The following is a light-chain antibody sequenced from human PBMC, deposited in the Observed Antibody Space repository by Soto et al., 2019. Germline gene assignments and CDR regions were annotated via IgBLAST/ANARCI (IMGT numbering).Light chain of an antibody. CDR3: QQYSIFSLT. J-gene: IGKJ4*01. CDR2: KAS. CDR1: QSISSW. Sequence: DIQMTQSPSTLSASVGDRVTITFRASQSISSWLAWYQQKPGKAPKLLIYKASILESGVPSRFSGSESGTEFTLTISSLQPDDFATYYCQQYSIFSLTFGGGTKVEIK. V-gene: IGKV1-5*03.